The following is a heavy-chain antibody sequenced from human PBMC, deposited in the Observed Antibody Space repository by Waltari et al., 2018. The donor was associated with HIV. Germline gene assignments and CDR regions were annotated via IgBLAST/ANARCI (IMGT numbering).Heavy chain of an antibody. J-gene: IGHJ4*02. Sequence: QVQLVESGGGVVQPGRSLRLSCAASGFTFRSFGMHWVRQAPGKGLEWVAVISYDGSNKFYTDSVKGRFTISRDNSKNTLYLQMNSLRAEDTAVYYCAKTGYGDYGRDDWGQGTLVTVSS. CDR3: AKTGYGDYGRDD. CDR1: GFTFRSFG. CDR2: ISYDGSNK. V-gene: IGHV3-30*18. D-gene: IGHD4-17*01.